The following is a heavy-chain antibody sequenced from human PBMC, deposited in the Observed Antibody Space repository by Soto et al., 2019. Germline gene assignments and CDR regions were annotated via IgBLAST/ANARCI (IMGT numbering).Heavy chain of an antibody. V-gene: IGHV3-23*01. CDR2: ISGTAVST. J-gene: IGHJ4*01. Sequence: GSLRLSCVASGFTFSKYAMNWVRQAPGKGLEWVATISGTAVSTDYADSVKGRFTISRDNSRNTVSLQMDNLRVEDTATYYCVNWNDEDVDWGQGTLVTVSS. CDR3: VNWNDEDVD. CDR1: GFTFSKYA. D-gene: IGHD1-1*01.